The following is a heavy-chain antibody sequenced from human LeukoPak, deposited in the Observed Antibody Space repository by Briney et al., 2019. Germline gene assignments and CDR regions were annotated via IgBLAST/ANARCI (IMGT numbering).Heavy chain of an antibody. CDR2: INHSGST. V-gene: IGHV4-34*01. CDR1: GGSFSGYY. J-gene: IGHJ4*02. D-gene: IGHD3-16*01. Sequence: PSETLSLICGVYGGSFSGYYWTYIRQPPGKGPEWIGEINHSGSTNYNPSLKSRVTISVDTSKNEFSLRLNSVTAADTAVYYCATFRWGVGFEYWGQGTLVTVSS. CDR3: ATFRWGVGFEY.